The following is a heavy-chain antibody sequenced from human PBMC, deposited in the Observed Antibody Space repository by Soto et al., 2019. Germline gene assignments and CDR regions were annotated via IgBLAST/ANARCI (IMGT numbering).Heavy chain of an antibody. Sequence: EVQLLESGGGLVQPGGSLRLSCAASGFTFSSYAMSWVRQAPGKGLEWVSAISGSTIYYADSVKGRFTISRDNAKNSLYLQMNSLRAEDTAVYYCARDHKGGYYYYGMDVWGQGTTVTVSS. CDR2: ISGSTI. CDR1: GFTFSSYA. V-gene: IGHV3-23*01. J-gene: IGHJ6*02. CDR3: ARDHKGGYYYYGMDV.